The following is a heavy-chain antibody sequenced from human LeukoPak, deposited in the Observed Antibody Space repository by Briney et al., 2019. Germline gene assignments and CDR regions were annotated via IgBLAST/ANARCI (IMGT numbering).Heavy chain of an antibody. CDR3: ARDLDYGGNSGVLGY. CDR1: GFTFSSYG. Sequence: RSGGSLRLSCAASGFTFSSYGMHWVRQAPGKGLEWVAVIWYDGSNKYYADSVKGRFTISGDNSKNTLYLQMNSLRAEDTAVYYCARDLDYGGNSGVLGYWGQGTLVTVSS. CDR2: IWYDGSNK. D-gene: IGHD4-23*01. V-gene: IGHV3-33*01. J-gene: IGHJ4*02.